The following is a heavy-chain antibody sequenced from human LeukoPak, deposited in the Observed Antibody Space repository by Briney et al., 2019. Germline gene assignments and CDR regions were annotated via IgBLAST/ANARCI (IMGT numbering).Heavy chain of an antibody. J-gene: IGHJ3*02. Sequence: PSETLSLTCTVSGGSISTYYWSWIRQPPGKGLEWIGYIYYSGTTNYNPSLKSRVTMSLDTSTLQFSLKLGTVTAADTAVYYCARGPLRVGAAGFDIWGQGTLVTVSS. D-gene: IGHD6-13*01. CDR3: ARGPLRVGAAGFDI. V-gene: IGHV4-59*01. CDR1: GGSISTYY. CDR2: IYYSGTT.